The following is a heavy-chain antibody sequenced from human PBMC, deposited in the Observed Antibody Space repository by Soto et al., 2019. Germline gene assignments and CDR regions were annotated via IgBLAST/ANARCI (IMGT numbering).Heavy chain of an antibody. CDR1: GFTFSSYA. CDR3: AKDSQPSCDFWSGFEEPTYFDY. Sequence: PGGSLRLSCAASGFTFSSYAMSWVRQAPGKGLEWVSAISGSGGSTYYADSVKGRFTISRDISKNTLYLQMNSLRAEDTAVYYCAKDSQPSCDFWSGFEEPTYFDYWGQGALVTVSS. V-gene: IGHV3-23*01. D-gene: IGHD3-3*01. CDR2: ISGSGGST. J-gene: IGHJ4*02.